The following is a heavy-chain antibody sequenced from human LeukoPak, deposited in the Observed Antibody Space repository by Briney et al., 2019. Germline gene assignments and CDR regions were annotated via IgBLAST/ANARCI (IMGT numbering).Heavy chain of an antibody. J-gene: IGHJ4*02. Sequence: GESLKISCKGSGYSFTNYWLGWVRQMPGKGLEWMGIIYPGDSNTRYSPSFQGQVTISADKSISTAYLQWSSLKASDTAMYYCARRGYCSGGSCFSAPFDYWGQGTLVTVSS. CDR2: IYPGDSNT. CDR1: GYSFTNYW. CDR3: ARRGYCSGGSCFSAPFDY. V-gene: IGHV5-51*01. D-gene: IGHD2-15*01.